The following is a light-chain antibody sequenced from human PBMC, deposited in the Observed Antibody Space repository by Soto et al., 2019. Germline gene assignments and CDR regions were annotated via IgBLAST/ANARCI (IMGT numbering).Light chain of an antibody. J-gene: IGKJ4*01. Sequence: DIVMTQTPLSSPVILGQPASISFRSSRRLVHSDGNTYLSCLQQRPGQPARLLIYKVSKRFSGAPCRCSGSGAGTDFTLKSRRVEAEDVGVYDCTQVTQFLNFGGGTKVDIK. CDR3: TQVTQFLN. V-gene: IGKV2-24*01. CDR2: KVS. CDR1: RRLVHSDGNTY.